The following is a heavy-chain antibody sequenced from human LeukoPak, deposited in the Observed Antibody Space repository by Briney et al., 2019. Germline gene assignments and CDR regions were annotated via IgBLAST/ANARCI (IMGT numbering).Heavy chain of an antibody. J-gene: IGHJ6*03. CDR1: GITFSSYE. CDR2: ISSGGSTK. V-gene: IGHV3-48*03. CDR3: ARARGSDYNYHYMDV. Sequence: GGSLRLSRVAAGITFSSYEMNWVRQAPGKGLEWVSHISSGGSTKYYVDSVKGRFTISRDNAKNSLSLQMNSLRADDTAIYYCARARGSDYNYHYMDVWGKGTTVTVSS.